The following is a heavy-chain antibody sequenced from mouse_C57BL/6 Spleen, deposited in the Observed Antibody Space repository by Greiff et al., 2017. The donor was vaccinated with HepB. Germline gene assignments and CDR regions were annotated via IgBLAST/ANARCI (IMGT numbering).Heavy chain of an antibody. CDR3: TARDYYGSSFYFDY. CDR1: GYTFTSYW. CDR2: IYPGNSDT. Sequence: VQLQQSGTVLARPGASVKMSCKTSGYTFTSYWMHWVKQRPGQGLEWIGAIYPGNSDTSYNQKFKGKAKLTAVTSASTAYMELSSLKNEDSAVYYCTARDYYGSSFYFDYWGQGTTLTVSS. J-gene: IGHJ2*01. D-gene: IGHD1-1*01. V-gene: IGHV1-5*01.